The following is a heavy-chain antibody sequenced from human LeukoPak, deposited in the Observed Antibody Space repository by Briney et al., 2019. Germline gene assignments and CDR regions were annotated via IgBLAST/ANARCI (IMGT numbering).Heavy chain of an antibody. Sequence: ASVKVSCKASGGIFSKDSISWVRQATGQGLEWMGWMNPNSGNTGYAQKFQGRVTITRNASISTAYMELSSLRSEDTAVYYCARAPYGDYGGDWGQGTLVTVSS. V-gene: IGHV1-8*03. CDR3: ARAPYGDYGGD. D-gene: IGHD4-17*01. CDR2: MNPNSGNT. CDR1: GGIFSKDS. J-gene: IGHJ4*02.